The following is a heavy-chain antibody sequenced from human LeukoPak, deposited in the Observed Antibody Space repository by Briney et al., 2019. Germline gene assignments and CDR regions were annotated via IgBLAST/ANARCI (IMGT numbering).Heavy chain of an antibody. V-gene: IGHV4-31*03. CDR2: IYYTGSA. D-gene: IGHD4-17*01. J-gene: IGHJ5*02. CDR1: GGSISGYS. Sequence: SETLSLTCTVSGGSISGYSWSWIRQFPGKGLEWIGYIYYTGSAYYNPSLKSRVSISIDTSKKQFTLNLNSVTAADTAVYFCARDKVTVTSNWFDPWGQGTQVTVSS. CDR3: ARDKVTVTSNWFDP.